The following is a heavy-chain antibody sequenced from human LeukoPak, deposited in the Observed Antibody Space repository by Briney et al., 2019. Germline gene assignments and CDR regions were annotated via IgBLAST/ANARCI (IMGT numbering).Heavy chain of an antibody. D-gene: IGHD5-24*01. J-gene: IGHJ3*01. CDR3: AKGGRDGYTYDFFDV. Sequence: PGGSLRLSCAASGLTFADFAMHWVRQVPGKGLEWVSGISTSSGSIGYADSVKGRFTISRDNAKNSLYLQMNSLRAEDTALYYCAKGGRDGYTYDFFDVWGQGTMVTVSS. V-gene: IGHV3-9*01. CDR1: GLTFADFA. CDR2: ISTSSGSI.